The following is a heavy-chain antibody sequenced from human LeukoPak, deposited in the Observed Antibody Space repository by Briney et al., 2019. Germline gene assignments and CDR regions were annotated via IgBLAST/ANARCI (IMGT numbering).Heavy chain of an antibody. CDR3: TRAWAPDY. V-gene: IGHV3-49*04. D-gene: IGHD7-27*01. J-gene: IGHJ4*02. CDR2: IRSKGYGGTT. CDR1: GFTFGDYA. Sequence: GGSLRLSRTASGFTFGDYAMSWVRQAPGKGLEWVGFIRSKGYGGTTEYAASVKDRFTISRDDSKSIAYLQMNSLKTEDTAVYYCTRAWAPDYWGQGTLVTVSS.